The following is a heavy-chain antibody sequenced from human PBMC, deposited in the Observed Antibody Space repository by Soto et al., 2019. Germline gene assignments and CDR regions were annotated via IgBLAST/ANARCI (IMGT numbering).Heavy chain of an antibody. J-gene: IGHJ4*02. CDR3: ARGSTTYAGYFDY. CDR2: IYYSGST. V-gene: IGHV4-30-4*01. CDR1: GGSISSGDYY. Sequence: SETLSLTCTVSGGSISSGDYYWSWIRQPPGKGLEWIGYIYYSGSTYYNPSLKSRVTISVDTSKNQFSLKLSSVTAADTAVYYCARGSTTYAGYFDYWGQGTLVTVS. D-gene: IGHD1-1*01.